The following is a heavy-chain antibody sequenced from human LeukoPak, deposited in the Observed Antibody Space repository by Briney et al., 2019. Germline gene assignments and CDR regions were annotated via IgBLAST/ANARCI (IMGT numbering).Heavy chain of an antibody. V-gene: IGHV3-64D*06. D-gene: IGHD6-6*01. CDR1: GFTFITYA. CDR3: VKGGAYTTSSNFDY. CDR2: ISSNGGST. Sequence: GGSLRLSCSASGFTFITYAMHWVRQAPGKGLEYVSAISSNGGSTYYADFVKGRFTISRDNSKKTLYLQMSSLRAEDTAIYYCVKGGAYTTSSNFDYWGQGTLVTVSS. J-gene: IGHJ4*02.